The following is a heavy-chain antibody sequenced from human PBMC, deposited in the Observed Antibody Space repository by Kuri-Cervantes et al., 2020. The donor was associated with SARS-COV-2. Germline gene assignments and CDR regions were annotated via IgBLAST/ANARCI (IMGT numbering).Heavy chain of an antibody. CDR1: GLTVSSNY. V-gene: IGHV3-66*02. D-gene: IGHD7-27*01. J-gene: IGHJ4*02. Sequence: GESLKISCAASGLTVSSNYMSWVRQAPGKGLEWVSVIYSGGNTDYADSVKGRFTISRDNSKNTLYLQMNSLRAEDTAVYYCAGTNWGKTYFDYWGQGTLVTVSS. CDR2: IYSGGNT. CDR3: AGTNWGKTYFDY.